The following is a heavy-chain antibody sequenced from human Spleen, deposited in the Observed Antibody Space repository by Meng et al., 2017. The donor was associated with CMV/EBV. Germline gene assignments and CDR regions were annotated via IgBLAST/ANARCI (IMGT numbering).Heavy chain of an antibody. Sequence: GESLKISCAASGFTFRSYGMHWVRQAPGKGLEWVAFIRYDGSKKYCGDSVKGRFTISRDNSKKTLYLQMSSLRAEDTAVYYCAKGWATYGDYNYGMDVWGQGTTVTVSS. CDR2: IRYDGSKK. CDR1: GFTFRSYG. CDR3: AKGWATYGDYNYGMDV. D-gene: IGHD4-17*01. V-gene: IGHV3-30*02. J-gene: IGHJ6*02.